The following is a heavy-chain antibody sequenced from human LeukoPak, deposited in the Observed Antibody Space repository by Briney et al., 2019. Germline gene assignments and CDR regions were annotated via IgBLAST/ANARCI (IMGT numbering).Heavy chain of an antibody. J-gene: IGHJ4*02. V-gene: IGHV1-2*02. CDR1: GYTLTGYY. CDR2: INPNSGGT. CDR3: ARVVRDCSSTSCYILKGLWY. Sequence: ASVNVSCTASGYTLTGYYMQWVRQATGQGLEWMGWINPNSGGTNYTQKFPGRVTMTRDTSSSTAYMELSRLRSDDTAVYHCARVVRDCSSTSCYILKGLWYWGQGTPVTVSS. D-gene: IGHD2-2*02.